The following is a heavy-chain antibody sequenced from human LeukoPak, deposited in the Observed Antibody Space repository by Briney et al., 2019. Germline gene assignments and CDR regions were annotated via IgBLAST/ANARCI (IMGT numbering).Heavy chain of an antibody. CDR3: ARDSLRVNYYGSGSYYNP. CDR1: GYTFTGYY. J-gene: IGHJ5*02. CDR2: INPNSGGT. D-gene: IGHD3-10*01. Sequence: ASVKVSCKASGYTFTGYYMHWVRQAPGQGLEWMGWINPNSGGTNYAQKFQGRVATTRDTSISTAYMELSRLRSDDTAVYYCARDSLRVNYYGSGSYYNPWGQGTLVTVSS. V-gene: IGHV1-2*02.